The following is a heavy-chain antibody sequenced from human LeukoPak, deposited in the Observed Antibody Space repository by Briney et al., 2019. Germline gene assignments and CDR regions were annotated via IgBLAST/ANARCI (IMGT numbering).Heavy chain of an antibody. J-gene: IGHJ4*02. D-gene: IGHD3-3*01. V-gene: IGHV3-23*01. Sequence: PGGSLRLSCAASGFTFSSYAMSWVRQAPGKGLEWVSAISGSGGSTYYADSVKGRFTISRDNSKNTLYLQMNSLSAEDTDVYYCAKASLRITIFGVPTDYWGQGTLVTVSS. CDR1: GFTFSSYA. CDR3: AKASLRITIFGVPTDY. CDR2: ISGSGGST.